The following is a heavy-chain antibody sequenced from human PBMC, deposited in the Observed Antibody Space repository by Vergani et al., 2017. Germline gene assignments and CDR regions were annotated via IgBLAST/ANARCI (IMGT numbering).Heavy chain of an antibody. D-gene: IGHD6-19*01. CDR1: GFTFSSYW. CDR2: INSDGSST. V-gene: IGHV3-74*01. CDR3: AREGSGWHLNYYNYCGMDV. Sequence: EVQLVESGGGLVQPGGSLRLSCAASGFTFSSYWMHWVRQAPGKGLVWVSRINSDGSSTSYADSVKGRFTISRDNAKNTLYLQMNRLRAEDTAVYYCAREGSGWHLNYYNYCGMDVWGQGTTVTVSS. J-gene: IGHJ6*02.